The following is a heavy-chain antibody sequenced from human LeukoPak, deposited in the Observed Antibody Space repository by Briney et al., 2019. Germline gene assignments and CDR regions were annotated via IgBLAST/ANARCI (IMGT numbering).Heavy chain of an antibody. Sequence: GESLKISCKGSGYSFTSYWIGWVRQMPGKGLEWMGIIYPGDSDTRYSPSFQGQVTISADKSISTAYLQWSSLKASDTAMYYCASGGVAKTDYYYMDVWGKGTTVTVSS. V-gene: IGHV5-51*01. J-gene: IGHJ6*03. D-gene: IGHD5-12*01. CDR3: ASGGVAKTDYYYMDV. CDR1: GYSFTSYW. CDR2: IYPGDSDT.